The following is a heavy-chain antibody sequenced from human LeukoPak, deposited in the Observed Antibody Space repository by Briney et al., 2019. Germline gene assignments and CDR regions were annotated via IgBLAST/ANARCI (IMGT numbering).Heavy chain of an antibody. CDR3: TTAPDRSDY. CDR1: GFTFINAW. D-gene: IGHD3-22*01. Sequence: GGSLRLSRAASGFTFINAWMTWVRQAPGKGLEWVGLIKSKTNGETTYYAAPVKGRFTISRDDSKNTLYLQMNSLQTEDTAVYYCTTAPDRSDYWGQGTLVTVSS. CDR2: IKSKTNGETT. V-gene: IGHV3-15*01. J-gene: IGHJ4*02.